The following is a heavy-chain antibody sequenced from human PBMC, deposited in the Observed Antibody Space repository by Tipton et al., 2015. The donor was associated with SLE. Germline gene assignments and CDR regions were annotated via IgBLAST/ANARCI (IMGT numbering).Heavy chain of an antibody. J-gene: IGHJ4*02. Sequence: SLRLSCEASGFTFGSYWMSWVRLAPGKGLEWVANIKEDGTKRYHLDSVEGRFSISRDNAKNSLYLQMNNLRADDTALYYCGREIPAGATALDYWGQGILVTVAS. CDR2: IKEDGTKR. CDR1: GFTFGSYW. V-gene: IGHV3-7*01. D-gene: IGHD1-26*01. CDR3: GREIPAGATALDY.